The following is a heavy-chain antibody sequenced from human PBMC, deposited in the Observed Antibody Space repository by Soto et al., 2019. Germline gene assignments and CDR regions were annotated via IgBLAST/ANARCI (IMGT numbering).Heavy chain of an antibody. CDR2: INSDGTTI. Sequence: PGGSLRLSCAASGFTFSNYWMHWVRQAPGKGLVWVSRINSDGTTINYADSVKGRFTISRDNAKSTLYLQMNSLRAEDTGVYYCSGLPYWGQGTLVTV. D-gene: IGHD6-19*01. CDR1: GFTFSNYW. V-gene: IGHV3-74*01. CDR3: SGLPY. J-gene: IGHJ4*02.